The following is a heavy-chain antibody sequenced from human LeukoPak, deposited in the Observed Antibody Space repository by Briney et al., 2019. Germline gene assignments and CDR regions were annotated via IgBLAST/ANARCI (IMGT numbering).Heavy chain of an antibody. Sequence: PSETLSLTCSVSGGSMSTYYWSWIRLPAGKGLEWIGRIYSSGSPDYNPSLSSRLTMSIDTSKNQLSLKLSSVTAADTAVYYCARRGDHFDFWGQGTLVTVSS. CDR1: GGSMSTYY. D-gene: IGHD2-21*01. J-gene: IGHJ4*02. V-gene: IGHV4-4*07. CDR2: IYSSGSP. CDR3: ARRGDHFDF.